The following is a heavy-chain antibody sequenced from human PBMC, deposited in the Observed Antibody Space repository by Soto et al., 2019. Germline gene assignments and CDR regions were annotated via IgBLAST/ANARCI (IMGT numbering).Heavy chain of an antibody. J-gene: IGHJ4*02. CDR1: GFTFSSYA. CDR2: ISGSGGNT. V-gene: IGHV3-23*01. CDR3: AREEYTVVVIDY. D-gene: IGHD5-18*01. Sequence: EVQLLESGGGLVQPGGSLRLSCAASGFTFSSYAMSWVRQAPGKGLEWVSAISGSGGNTYYADSVKGRFTISRDNSKNTLYLQMISLSAEDTAVYSCAREEYTVVVIDYWGQGTLVTVSS.